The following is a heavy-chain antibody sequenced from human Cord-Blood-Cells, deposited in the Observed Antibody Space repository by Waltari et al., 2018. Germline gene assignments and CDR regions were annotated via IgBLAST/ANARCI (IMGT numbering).Heavy chain of an antibody. Sequence: QVQLQESGPGLVKPSQTLSPTCTVSGGSISTGGYYWSWIRQHPGKGLEWIGYIYYSGSTYYNPSLKSRVTISVDTSKNQFSLKLSSVTAADTAVYYCARARTGDDAFDIWGQGTMVTVSS. D-gene: IGHD7-27*01. CDR2: IYYSGST. CDR3: ARARTGDDAFDI. J-gene: IGHJ3*02. V-gene: IGHV4-31*03. CDR1: GGSISTGGYY.